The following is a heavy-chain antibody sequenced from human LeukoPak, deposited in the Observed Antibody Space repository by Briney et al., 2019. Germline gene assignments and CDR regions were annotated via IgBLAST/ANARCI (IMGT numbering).Heavy chain of an antibody. J-gene: IGHJ4*02. CDR2: INHSGST. CDR3: ATRGMITFGGVKFDY. D-gene: IGHD3-16*01. Sequence: PSETLSLICAVYGGSFSGYYWSWIRQPPGKGLEWIGEINHSGSTNYNPSLKSRVTKSVDTSKNQFSLKLSSVTAADTAVYYCATRGMITFGGVKFDYWGQGTLVTVSS. CDR1: GGSFSGYY. V-gene: IGHV4-34*01.